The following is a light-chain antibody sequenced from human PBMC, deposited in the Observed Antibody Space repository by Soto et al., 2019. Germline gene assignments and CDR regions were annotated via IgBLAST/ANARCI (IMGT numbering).Light chain of an antibody. CDR2: GAS. CDR1: QNVGTN. CDR3: QQCNWPYT. J-gene: IGKJ2*01. Sequence: EIVMTQSPVTLSASPGERVTLSCRASQNVGTNLAWYQQKPGQAPRLLIYGASTRASGFPARFSGSGSGTEFALTISSLQSEDFAVYYCQQCNWPYTFRQGTKLEIK. V-gene: IGKV3-15*01.